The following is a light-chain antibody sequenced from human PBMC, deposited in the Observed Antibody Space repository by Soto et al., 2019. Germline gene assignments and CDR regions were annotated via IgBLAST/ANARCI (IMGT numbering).Light chain of an antibody. V-gene: IGKV1-5*01. CDR2: DAS. CDR1: QSISHW. CDR3: QQYDSVLGT. Sequence: DIQMTQSPATLSASVGDSVTITCRASQSISHWLAWYQQKPGKAPKFLIYDASSLESGVPSRFSGSGSGTESTLTISSLQSDDFATYYCQQYDSVLGTFGPGTKVDIK. J-gene: IGKJ1*01.